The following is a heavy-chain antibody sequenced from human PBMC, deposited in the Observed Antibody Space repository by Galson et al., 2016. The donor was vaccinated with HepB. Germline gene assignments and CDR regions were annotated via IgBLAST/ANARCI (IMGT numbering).Heavy chain of an antibody. Sequence: PLRLSCAASGLTVSMNYMAWVHQSPGKGLEWVSVIYAGGRTFYADSVKGRFTISRDNSKSTLYLQMKSLRVEDTAVDYCARQMYGNYFDYWGQGALVTVSS. D-gene: IGHD1-14*01. V-gene: IGHV3-66*04. J-gene: IGHJ4*02. CDR1: GLTVSMNY. CDR3: ARQMYGNYFDY. CDR2: IYAGGRT.